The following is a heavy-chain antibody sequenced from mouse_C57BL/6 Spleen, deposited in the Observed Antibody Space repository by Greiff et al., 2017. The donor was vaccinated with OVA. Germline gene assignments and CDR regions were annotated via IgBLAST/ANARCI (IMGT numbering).Heavy chain of an antibody. CDR1: GYTFTDYY. J-gene: IGHJ2*01. V-gene: IGHV1-26*01. Sequence: VQLQQSGPELVKPGASVKISCKASGYTFTDYYMNWVKQSHGKSLEWIGDINPNNGGTSYNQKFKGKATLTVDKSSSTAYMELRSLTSEDSAVYYCGGGYDYGSLDYWGQGTTLTVSS. CDR2: INPNNGGT. D-gene: IGHD2-4*01. CDR3: GGGYDYGSLDY.